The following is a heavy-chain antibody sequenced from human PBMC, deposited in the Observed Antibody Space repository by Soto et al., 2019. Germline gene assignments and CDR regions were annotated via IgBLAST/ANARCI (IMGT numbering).Heavy chain of an antibody. CDR1: GFTFSSYA. CDR2: ISSNGGST. V-gene: IGHV3-64*01. Sequence: GGSLRLSCAASGFTFSSYAMHWVRQAPGKGLEYVSAISSNGGSTYYANSVKGRFTISRGNSKNTLYLQMGSLRAEDMAVYYWARVSYCSGGSCYSYFDYWGQGTLVTVS. CDR3: ARVSYCSGGSCYSYFDY. J-gene: IGHJ4*02. D-gene: IGHD2-15*01.